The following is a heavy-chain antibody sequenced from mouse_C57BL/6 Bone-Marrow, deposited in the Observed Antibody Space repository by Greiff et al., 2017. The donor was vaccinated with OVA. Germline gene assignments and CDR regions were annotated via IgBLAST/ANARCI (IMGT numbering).Heavy chain of an antibody. V-gene: IGHV1-62-2*01. Sequence: VQVVESGAELVKPGASVKLSCKASGYTFTEYTIHWVKQRSGQGLEWIGWFYPGSGSIKYNEKFKDKATLTAYKSSSTVYMQLSRLTSEDSAVYFCARHEVYDGYPWFAYWGQGTLVTVSA. CDR1: GYTFTEYT. CDR2: FYPGSGSI. CDR3: ARHEVYDGYPWFAY. D-gene: IGHD2-3*01. J-gene: IGHJ3*01.